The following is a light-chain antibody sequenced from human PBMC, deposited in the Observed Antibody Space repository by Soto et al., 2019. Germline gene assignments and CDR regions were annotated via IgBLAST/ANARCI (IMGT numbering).Light chain of an antibody. J-gene: IGLJ1*01. V-gene: IGLV2-14*01. CDR1: SSDVGGYNY. CDR2: EVS. CDR3: SSYTSSSTHDV. Sequence: QSALTQPPSASGSPGQSVAISCTGTSSDVGGYNYVSWYQQHPGKAPKLMIYEVSNRPSGVSNRFSGSKSGNTASLTISGLQAEDEADYYCSSYTSSSTHDVFGTGTKLTVL.